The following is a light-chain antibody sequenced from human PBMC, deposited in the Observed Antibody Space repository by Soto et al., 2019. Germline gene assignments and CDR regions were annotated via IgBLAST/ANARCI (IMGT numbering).Light chain of an antibody. CDR1: TGAVTSGNY. Sequence: VVTQEPSLTVSPGGTVTLTCASSTGAVTSGNYPSWFQQKPGQAPRTLIYTTDDRHSWTPARFSGSLLGDKAALTLSGVQPEDEAEYYCLLYFGGAHLVFGGGTKLTVL. J-gene: IGLJ3*02. CDR3: LLYFGGAHLV. V-gene: IGLV7-43*01. CDR2: TTD.